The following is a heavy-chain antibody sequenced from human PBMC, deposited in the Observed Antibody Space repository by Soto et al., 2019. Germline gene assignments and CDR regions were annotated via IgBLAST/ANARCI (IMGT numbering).Heavy chain of an antibody. J-gene: IGHJ4*02. V-gene: IGHV4-34*01. Sequence: PSETLSLTFAVYGGSFSGYYWSWIRQPPGKGLEWIGEINHSGSTNYNPSLKSRVTISVDTSKNQFSLKLSSVTAADTAVYYCARKRIGLAPFDYWGQGTLVTVSS. CDR1: GGSFSGYY. CDR3: ARKRIGLAPFDY. CDR2: INHSGST. D-gene: IGHD6-19*01.